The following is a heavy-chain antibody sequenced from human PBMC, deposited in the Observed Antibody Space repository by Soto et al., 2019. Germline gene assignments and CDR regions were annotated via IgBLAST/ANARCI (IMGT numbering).Heavy chain of an antibody. CDR2: ISGSGGST. CDR1: GFTFSSYA. CDR3: AKWRGSGGSYYYFDY. D-gene: IGHD2-15*01. J-gene: IGHJ4*02. Sequence: PGGSLRLSCAASGFTFSSYAMSWVRQAPGKGLEWVSAISGSGGSTYYADSVKGRFTISRDNSKNTLYLQMNSLRAEDTAVYYCAKWRGSGGSYYYFDYWGQGTLVTVSS. V-gene: IGHV3-23*01.